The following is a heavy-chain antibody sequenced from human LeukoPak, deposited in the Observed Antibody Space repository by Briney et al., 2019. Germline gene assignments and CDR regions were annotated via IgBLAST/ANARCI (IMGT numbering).Heavy chain of an antibody. J-gene: IGHJ3*02. CDR3: ARDRGPGLVVAARRFLVDAFDI. Sequence: SETLSLTCTVSGGSISSYYWSWIRQPPGKGLEWIGYIYYSGSTNYNPSLKSRVTISVDTSKNQFSLKLSSATAADTAVYYCARDRGPGLVVAARRFLVDAFDIWGQGTMVTVSS. CDR1: GGSISSYY. D-gene: IGHD2-15*01. V-gene: IGHV4-59*01. CDR2: IYYSGST.